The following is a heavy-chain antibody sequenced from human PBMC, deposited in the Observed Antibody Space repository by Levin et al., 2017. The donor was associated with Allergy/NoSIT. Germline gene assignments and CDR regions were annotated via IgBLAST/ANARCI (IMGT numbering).Heavy chain of an antibody. CDR2: ISYDGSNK. D-gene: IGHD1-26*01. J-gene: IGHJ6*02. V-gene: IGHV3-30*04. CDR3: ARDSYSGSYYYYYYGMDV. Sequence: GESLKISCAASGFTFSSYAMHWVRQAPGKGLEWVAVISYDGSNKYYADSVKGRFTISRDNSKNTLYLQMNSLRAEDTAVYYCARDSYSGSYYYYYYGMDVWGQGTTVTVSS. CDR1: GFTFSSYA.